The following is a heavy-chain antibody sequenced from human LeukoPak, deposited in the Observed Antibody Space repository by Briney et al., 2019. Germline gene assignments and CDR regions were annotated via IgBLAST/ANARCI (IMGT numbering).Heavy chain of an antibody. CDR1: GGSISSSNW. Sequence: SGTLSLTCAVSGGSISSSNWWSWVRQPPGKGLEWIGEINHSGSTNYNPSLKSRVTISVDTSKNQFSLKLSSVTAADTAMYYCARGRPQSRHTPIIYYDYWGQGTLVTVSS. D-gene: IGHD3-10*01. J-gene: IGHJ4*02. V-gene: IGHV4-4*02. CDR3: ARGRPQSRHTPIIYYDY. CDR2: INHSGST.